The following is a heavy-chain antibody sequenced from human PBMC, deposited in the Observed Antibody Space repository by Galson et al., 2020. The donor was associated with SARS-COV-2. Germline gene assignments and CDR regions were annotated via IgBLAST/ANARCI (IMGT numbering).Heavy chain of an antibody. V-gene: IGHV4-59*01. CDR2: IYYSGST. J-gene: IGHJ5*02. D-gene: IGHD1-26*01. CDR1: GGSISSYY. CDR3: ARDRIRGIAGWGFDP. Sequence: SETLSLTCTVSGGSISSYYWSWIRQPPGKGLEWIGYIYYSGSTNYNPSLKSRVTISVDTSKNQFSLKLSSVTAADTAVYYCARDRIRGIAGWGFDPWRQGTLVTVSS.